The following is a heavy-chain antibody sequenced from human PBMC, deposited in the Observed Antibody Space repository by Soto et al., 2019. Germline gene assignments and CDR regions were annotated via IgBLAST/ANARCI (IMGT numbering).Heavy chain of an antibody. CDR2: IIPIFGTA. D-gene: IGHD2-15*01. V-gene: IGHV1-69*12. CDR1: GGTFSSYA. J-gene: IGHJ6*02. Sequence: QVQLVQSGAEVKKPGSSVKVSCKASGGTFSSYAISWVRQAPGQGLEWMGGIIPIFGTANYAQKFQGRVTITADESMSTAYMELSSLRSEDTAVYYCASSHVVVVAATDYYYYGMDVWGQGTTVTVSS. CDR3: ASSHVVVVAATDYYYYGMDV.